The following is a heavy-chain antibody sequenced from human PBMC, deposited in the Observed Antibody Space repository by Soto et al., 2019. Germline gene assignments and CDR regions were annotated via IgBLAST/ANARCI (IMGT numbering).Heavy chain of an antibody. CDR3: ARQCYYIWGSYRLSAFDI. CDR1: GGSISSSSYY. D-gene: IGHD3-16*02. J-gene: IGHJ3*02. CDR2: IYYSGST. V-gene: IGHV4-39*01. Sequence: QLQLQESDPGLVKPSETLSLTCTVSGGSISSSSYYWGWIRQPPGTGLEWIGGIYYSGSTYYNPSLKSRVTISVDTSKNQFSLKLSSVTAADTAVYYCARQCYYIWGSYRLSAFDIWCQGTMVTVSS.